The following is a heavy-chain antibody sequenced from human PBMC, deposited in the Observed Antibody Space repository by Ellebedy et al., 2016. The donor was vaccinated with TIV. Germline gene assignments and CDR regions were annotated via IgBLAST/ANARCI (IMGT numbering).Heavy chain of an antibody. V-gene: IGHV4-4*02. D-gene: IGHD3-3*01. J-gene: IGHJ4*02. CDR2: IYHSGST. CDR3: ASQLGTIFGVVTAFDY. CDR1: GGSISSSNW. Sequence: SETLSLXXTVSGGSISSSNWWSWVRQPPGKGLEWIGEIYHSGSTNYNPSLKSRVTISVDKSKNQFSLKLSSVTAADTAVYYCASQLGTIFGVVTAFDYWGQGTLVTVSS.